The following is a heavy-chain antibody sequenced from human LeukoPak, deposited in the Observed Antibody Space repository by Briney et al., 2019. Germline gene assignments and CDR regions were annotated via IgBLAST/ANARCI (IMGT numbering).Heavy chain of an antibody. CDR3: AKGDVDSPMSFYH. V-gene: IGHV3-43*01. D-gene: IGHD5-12*01. CDR1: GFIFDDFT. Sequence: GGSLRLSCAASGFIFDDFTLHWVRQAPGKGLEWVSLINWDGGSTYYADSVKARFTISRDNSKNSLYLQMGSLTTEDTAFYYCAKGDVDSPMSFYHWGQGTLVTVSS. J-gene: IGHJ4*02. CDR2: INWDGGST.